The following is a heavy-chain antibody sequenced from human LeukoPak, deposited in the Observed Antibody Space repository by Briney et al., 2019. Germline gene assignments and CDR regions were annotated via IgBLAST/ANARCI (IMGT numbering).Heavy chain of an antibody. CDR3: ARGGGPAAGYYGMDV. J-gene: IGHJ6*02. CDR2: INGGNGNA. D-gene: IGHD6-25*01. CDR1: GYTFSSHT. V-gene: IGHV1-3*01. Sequence: ASVKVSCKASGYTFSSHTLLWVRQAPGQGLECVGRINGGNGNAEYSQNFQGRVTMTKHTSATTAYMELSSHRSEDTAVYYCARGGGPAAGYYGMDVWGQGTTVTVSS.